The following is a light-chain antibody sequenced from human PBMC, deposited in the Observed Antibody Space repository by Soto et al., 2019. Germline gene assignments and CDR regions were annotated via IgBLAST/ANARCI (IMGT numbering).Light chain of an antibody. V-gene: IGLV2-14*01. Sequence: QSALTQPASVSGSPGQSITISCSGTGGDFGDYNYVSWYQQYPGKAPKLIIYEVNNRPSGVSNRFSASKSGGTASLIISGLQPEDEADYYCSSYTTTGGSQWVFGGRTKLTVL. CDR1: GGDFGDYNY. CDR3: SSYTTTGGSQWV. CDR2: EVN. J-gene: IGLJ3*02.